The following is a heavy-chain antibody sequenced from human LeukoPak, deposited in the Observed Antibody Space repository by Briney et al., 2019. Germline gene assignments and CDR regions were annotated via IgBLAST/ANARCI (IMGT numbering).Heavy chain of an antibody. D-gene: IGHD3/OR15-3a*01. CDR3: ARGAADDLYYMDV. CDR2: IRNGDSR. J-gene: IGHJ6*03. CDR1: GFSFDDYG. V-gene: IGHV3-20*04. Sequence: GGSLRLSCAASGFSFDDYGMSWVRQAPGKGLEWVSGIRNGDSREYADSVKGRFTMSRDNAKNSLYLQMNSLRAEDTAFYYCARGAADDLYYMDVWGKGTTVTVSS.